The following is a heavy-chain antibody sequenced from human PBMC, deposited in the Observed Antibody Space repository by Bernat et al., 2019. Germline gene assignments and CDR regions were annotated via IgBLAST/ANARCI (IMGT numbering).Heavy chain of an antibody. V-gene: IGHV3-74*01. Sequence: EVQLVESGGGLVQPGGSLRLSCAASGITFSSYWMHWVREAPGKGLVWVSRINSDGSSTSYADSVKGRFTISRDNAKNTLYLQMNSLRAEDTAVYYCARDPAPIGWFDHWGQGTLVTVS. D-gene: IGHD2-15*01. CDR2: INSDGSST. CDR1: GITFSSYW. J-gene: IGHJ5*02. CDR3: ARDPAPIGWFDH.